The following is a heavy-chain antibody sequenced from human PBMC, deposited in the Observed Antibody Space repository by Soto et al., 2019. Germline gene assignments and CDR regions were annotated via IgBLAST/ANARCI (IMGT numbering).Heavy chain of an antibody. Sequence: QVQLVQSGAEVKKPGASVKVSCKASGYTFTSYGISWVRQAPGQGLEWMGWISAYNGNTNYAQKLQGRVTMTTDTSTSTAYMEMRSLRSDDTAVYYCARWYYDILTGYYPFDYWGQGTLVTVSS. CDR1: GYTFTSYG. D-gene: IGHD3-9*01. J-gene: IGHJ4*02. CDR3: ARWYYDILTGYYPFDY. CDR2: ISAYNGNT. V-gene: IGHV1-18*01.